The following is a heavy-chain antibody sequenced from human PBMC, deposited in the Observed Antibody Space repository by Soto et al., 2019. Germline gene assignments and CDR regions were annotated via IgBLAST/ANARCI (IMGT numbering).Heavy chain of an antibody. CDR1: GGTFSSYA. D-gene: IGHD2-2*01. Sequence: SVKVSCKASGGTFSSYAISWVRQAPGQGLEWMGGIIPIFGTANYAQKFQGRVTITADESTSTAYMELSGPRSEDTAVYYCARMGDIVVVPAAQYYYYYGMDVWGQGTTVTVSS. J-gene: IGHJ6*02. CDR2: IIPIFGTA. CDR3: ARMGDIVVVPAAQYYYYYGMDV. V-gene: IGHV1-69*13.